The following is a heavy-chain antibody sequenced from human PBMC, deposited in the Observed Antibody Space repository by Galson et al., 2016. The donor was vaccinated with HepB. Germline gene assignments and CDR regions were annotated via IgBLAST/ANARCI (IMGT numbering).Heavy chain of an antibody. J-gene: IGHJ4*02. CDR2: IKTDGSDK. CDR3: AKDHITVWSFDS. Sequence: SLRLSCAAAGCTFSTYWMYWVRQAPGKGLEWVAAIKTDGSDKYNADSVKGRCTISRDNADNSLYLQINNPSNEDQAVYYCAKDHITVWSFDSWGQGTLVTVSS. D-gene: IGHD3-3*01. V-gene: IGHV3-7*03. CDR1: GCTFSTYW.